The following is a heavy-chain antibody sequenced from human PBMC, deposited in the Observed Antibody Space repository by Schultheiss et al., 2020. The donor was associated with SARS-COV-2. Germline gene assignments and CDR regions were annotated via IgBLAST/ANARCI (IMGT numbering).Heavy chain of an antibody. CDR3: AKGRGYSYKGGFDY. D-gene: IGHD5-18*01. CDR1: GFTFSSYA. J-gene: IGHJ4*02. CDR2: ISGSGGST. V-gene: IGHV3-23*01. Sequence: GESLKISCAASGFTFSSYAMSWVRQAPGKGLEWVSAISGSGGSTYYADSVKGRFTISRDNSKNTLYLQMNSLRAEDTALYYCAKGRGYSYKGGFDYWGQGALVTVSS.